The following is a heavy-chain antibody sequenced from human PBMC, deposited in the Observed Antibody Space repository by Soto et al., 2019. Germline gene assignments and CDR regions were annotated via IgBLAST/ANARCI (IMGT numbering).Heavy chain of an antibody. D-gene: IGHD1-26*01. CDR1: GGTFSSYG. J-gene: IGHJ4*02. V-gene: IGHV1-69*01. Sequence: QVQLVQSGAEVKKPGSSVKVSCKASGGTFSSYGISWVRQAPGQGLEWMGGIIPIFGSANYSQKFQGRVTITADESTSTAYMELSSRRSEDTAIYYCAGTVGPMTSDNWGQGTLVTGSS. CDR3: AGTVGPMTSDN. CDR2: IIPIFGSA.